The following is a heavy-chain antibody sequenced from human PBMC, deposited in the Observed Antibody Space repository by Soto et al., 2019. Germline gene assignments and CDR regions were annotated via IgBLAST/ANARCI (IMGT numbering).Heavy chain of an antibody. V-gene: IGHV3-23*01. CDR1: GFTFSSYA. J-gene: IGHJ4*02. CDR2: ISGSGGST. Sequence: PGGSLRLSCAASGFTFSSYAMSWVRQAPGKGLEWVSAISGSGGSTYYADSVKGRFTISRDNSKNTLYLQMNSPRAEDTAVYYCANGRGYRYGCYFDYWGQGTLVAFAS. D-gene: IGHD5-18*01. CDR3: ANGRGYRYGCYFDY.